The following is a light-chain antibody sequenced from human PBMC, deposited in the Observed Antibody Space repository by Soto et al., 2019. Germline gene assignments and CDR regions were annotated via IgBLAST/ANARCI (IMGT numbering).Light chain of an antibody. V-gene: IGLV2-14*01. J-gene: IGLJ1*01. Sequence: QSVLTQPPSASGSPGQSVTIPCTGTYSVIGAYNYVSWYQQRPGEAPKLIIYEVSKRPSGISNRFSGSKSGNTASLTISGLQAEDEADYYCSSYTSSTNYVFGTGTKGTVL. CDR2: EVS. CDR1: YSVIGAYNY. CDR3: SSYTSSTNYV.